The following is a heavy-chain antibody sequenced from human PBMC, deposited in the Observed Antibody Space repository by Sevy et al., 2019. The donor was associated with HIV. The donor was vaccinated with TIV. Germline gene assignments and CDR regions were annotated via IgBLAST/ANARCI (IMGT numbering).Heavy chain of an antibody. CDR3: TRLVVAVTTLSYGMDV. CDR2: INPTDGST. CDR1: GYTFTSYY. J-gene: IGHJ6*02. D-gene: IGHD6-19*01. Sequence: ASVKVSCKASGYTFTSYYMYWVRQAPGQGLEWMGRINPTDGSTSYAQKFQGRVTMTSDTSTSTVYMELSSLRSEDTAVYYCTRLVVAVTTLSYGMDVWGQGTTVTVSS. V-gene: IGHV1-46*03.